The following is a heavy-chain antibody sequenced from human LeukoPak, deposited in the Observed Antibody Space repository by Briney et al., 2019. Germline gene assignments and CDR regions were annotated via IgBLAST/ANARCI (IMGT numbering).Heavy chain of an antibody. CDR3: AQKGGTDH. D-gene: IGHD2-15*01. CDR1: GFTFSSSW. CDR2: IKTDGSTT. J-gene: IGHJ4*02. Sequence: GGSLRLSCAVSGFTFSSSWMHWVRHAPGKGLVWVSHIKTDGSTTAYADSVKGRFTISRDNAKNSLYLQMSSLRNEDTAIYYCAQKGGTDHWGQGTLVTVSS. V-gene: IGHV3-74*01.